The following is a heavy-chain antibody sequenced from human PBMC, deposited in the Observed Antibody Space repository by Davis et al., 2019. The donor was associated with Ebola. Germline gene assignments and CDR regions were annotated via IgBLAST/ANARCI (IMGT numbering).Heavy chain of an antibody. CDR3: AKGGGTSSSDFRRT. D-gene: IGHD6-6*01. V-gene: IGHV3-66*01. CDR1: EFTVSSNY. CDR2: IYSGGAT. J-gene: IGHJ5*02. Sequence: GESLKISCAASEFTVSSNYMSWVRQAPGKGLEWVSIIYSGGATFYADSVKGRFTISRDTSENTLFLQMISLRAEDTAVYYCAKGGGTSSSDFRRTWGQGTLVTVSS.